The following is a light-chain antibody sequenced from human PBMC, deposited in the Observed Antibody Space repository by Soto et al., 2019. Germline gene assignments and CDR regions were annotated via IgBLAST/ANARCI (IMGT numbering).Light chain of an antibody. V-gene: IGKV3-15*01. J-gene: IGKJ1*01. CDR2: GAS. Sequence: EIVMTQSPATLSVSPGERATLSCRASQSVSSNLACYQHKPGQAPRLLIYGASTRAHGIPARFSGSGSGTEFTLTISSLQSEDFAVYYCQQYNNWPWTFGQGTKVEIK. CDR3: QQYNNWPWT. CDR1: QSVSSN.